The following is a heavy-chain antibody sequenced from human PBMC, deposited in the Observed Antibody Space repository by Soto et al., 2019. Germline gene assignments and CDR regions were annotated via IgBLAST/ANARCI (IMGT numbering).Heavy chain of an antibody. CDR3: ARDPDGDSTFDY. CDR1: GFTFSSYS. Sequence: PGGSLRLSCAASGFTFSSYSMNWVRQAPGKGLEWVSSISSSSSYIYYADSVKGRFTISRDNAKNSLYLQMNSLRAEDTAVYYCARDPDGDSTFDYWGQGTLVTVSS. V-gene: IGHV3-21*01. CDR2: ISSSSSYI. D-gene: IGHD4-17*01. J-gene: IGHJ4*02.